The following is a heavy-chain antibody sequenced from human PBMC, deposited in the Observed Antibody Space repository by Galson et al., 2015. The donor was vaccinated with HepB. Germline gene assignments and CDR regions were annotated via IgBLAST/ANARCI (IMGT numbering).Heavy chain of an antibody. CDR1: GFTFSSYD. V-gene: IGHV3-13*01. CDR2: IGTAGDT. CDR3: ARGRVDYYGMDV. D-gene: IGHD2-15*01. Sequence: SLRLSCAASGFTFSSYDMHWVRHATGKGLEWVSAIGTAGDTYYPGSVKGRFTISRENAKNSLYLQMNSLRAGDTAVYYCARGRVDYYGMDVWGQGTTVTVSS. J-gene: IGHJ6*02.